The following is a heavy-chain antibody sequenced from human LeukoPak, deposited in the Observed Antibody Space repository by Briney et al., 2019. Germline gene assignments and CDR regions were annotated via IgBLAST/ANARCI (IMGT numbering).Heavy chain of an antibody. CDR3: ARSEINDYFKY. Sequence: GSLRLSCAASGFTFSSYWMSWVRQAPGKGLEWPGSISQSGNTYNSPSLKSRVTLSVDTSKNQVSLKLTSVSAADTAVYYCARSEINDYFKYWGPGILVTVST. CDR2: ISQSGNT. CDR1: GFTFSSYW. D-gene: IGHD3-16*01. J-gene: IGHJ4*02. V-gene: IGHV4-38-2*01.